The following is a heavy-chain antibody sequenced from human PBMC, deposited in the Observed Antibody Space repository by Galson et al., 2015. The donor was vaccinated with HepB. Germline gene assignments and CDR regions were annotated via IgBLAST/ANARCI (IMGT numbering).Heavy chain of an antibody. D-gene: IGHD6-13*01. Sequence: SLRLSCAASGFNFSTYSMHWVRQAPGKGLEWVALILYNGSNKNYADSVNGRLTVSRDNCQNTLFLQMNSLRADDTAVYYCARGPIGIAAAGGENFDYWGQGILVTVSS. CDR1: GFNFSTYS. V-gene: IGHV3-30-3*01. J-gene: IGHJ4*02. CDR2: ILYNGSNK. CDR3: ARGPIGIAAAGGENFDY.